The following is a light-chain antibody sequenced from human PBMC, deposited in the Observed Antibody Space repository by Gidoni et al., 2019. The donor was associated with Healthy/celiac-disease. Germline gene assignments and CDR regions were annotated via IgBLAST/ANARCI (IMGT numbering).Light chain of an antibody. V-gene: IGKV3-15*01. Sequence: EIVMTQSPATLSVSPGERATLSCRASQSVRSNLAWYQQTPGQAPRLLIYGASTRATGIPARFSGSGSGTEFTLTISSLQSEDFAVYYCQQYNNWPPEYTFGQGTKLEIK. CDR2: GAS. J-gene: IGKJ2*01. CDR3: QQYNNWPPEYT. CDR1: QSVRSN.